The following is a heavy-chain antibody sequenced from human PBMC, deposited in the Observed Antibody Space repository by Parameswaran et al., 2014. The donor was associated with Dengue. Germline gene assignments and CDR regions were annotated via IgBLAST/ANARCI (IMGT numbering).Heavy chain of an antibody. CDR2: INPSVGST. J-gene: IGHJ5*02. CDR3: ALGIVVASTDENWFDP. V-gene: IGHV1-46*01. D-gene: IGHD1-26*01. Sequence: WVRQAPGQGLEWMGIINPSVGSTSYAQKFQGRVTMTRDTSTSTVYMELSGLRSEDTAVYYCALGIVVASTDENWFDPWGQGTLVTVSS.